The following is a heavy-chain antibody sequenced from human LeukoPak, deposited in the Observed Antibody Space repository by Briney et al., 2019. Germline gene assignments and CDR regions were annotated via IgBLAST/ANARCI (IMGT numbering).Heavy chain of an antibody. CDR1: GYTFTGYY. V-gene: IGHV1-2*06. CDR2: INPNSGGT. Sequence: ASVKVSCKASGYTFTGYYTHWVRQAPGQGLEWMGRINPNSGGTNYAQKLQGRVTMTRDTSISTAYMELSRLRSDDTAVYYCARLSYDSSGYTAYGMDVWGQGTTVTVSS. CDR3: ARLSYDSSGYTAYGMDV. J-gene: IGHJ6*02. D-gene: IGHD3-22*01.